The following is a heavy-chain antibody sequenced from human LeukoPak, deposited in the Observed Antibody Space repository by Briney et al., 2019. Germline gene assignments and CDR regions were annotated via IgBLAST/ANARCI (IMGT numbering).Heavy chain of an antibody. CDR3: ARVPIPPYSSSWYQPFDY. CDR1: GYTFTSYD. V-gene: IGHV1-18*01. CDR2: ISAYNGNT. D-gene: IGHD6-13*01. J-gene: IGHJ4*02. Sequence: ASVKVSCKASGYTFTSYDISWVRQAHGQGLEWMGCISAYNGNTNYAQKLQGRVTMTTDTSTSTAYMELRSLRSDDSAVYFCARVPIPPYSSSWYQPFDYWGQGTLVTVSS.